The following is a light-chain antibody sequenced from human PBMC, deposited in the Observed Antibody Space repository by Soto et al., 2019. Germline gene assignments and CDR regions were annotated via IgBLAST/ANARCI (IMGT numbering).Light chain of an antibody. Sequence: VLTQPPSASGTPGQRVTISCSGSSSNIGSNTVNWYQQLPGTAPKLLIYSNNQRPSGVPDRFSGSKSGTSASLAISGLQSEDEADYYCAVWDDSLNGHVFGTGTKVTVL. CDR3: AVWDDSLNGHV. CDR2: SNN. J-gene: IGLJ1*01. V-gene: IGLV1-44*01. CDR1: SSNIGSNT.